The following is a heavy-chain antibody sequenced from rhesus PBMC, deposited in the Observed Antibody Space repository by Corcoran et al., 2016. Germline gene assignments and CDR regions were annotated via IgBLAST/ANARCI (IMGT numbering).Heavy chain of an antibody. CDR2: IYGITTST. CDR1: GGSISDSYR. D-gene: IGHD3-9*01. J-gene: IGHJ4*01. Sequence: QVQLQESGPGVVKPSETLSLTCAVSGGSISDSYRWSWIRQPPGKGLEWIGYIYGITTSTTYHPPLKSRVTISKDTSKHQFSLKLSSVTAADTAVYYCASKYYEDDYGYYYSGFDYWGQGVLVTVSS. V-gene: IGHV4S10*01. CDR3: ASKYYEDDYGYYYSGFDY.